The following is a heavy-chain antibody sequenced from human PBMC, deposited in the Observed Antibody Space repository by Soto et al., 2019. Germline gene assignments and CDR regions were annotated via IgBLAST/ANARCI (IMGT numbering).Heavy chain of an antibody. V-gene: IGHV4-30-4*01. D-gene: IGHD5-12*01. CDR3: ARDVRYDETYYYYGMDV. J-gene: IGHJ6*02. CDR1: GGSISSGDYY. Sequence: PSETLSLTCTVSGGSISSGDYYWSWIRQPPGKGLEWIGYIYYSGSTYYNPSLKSRVTISVDTSKNQFSLKLSSVTAADTAVYYCARDVRYDETYYYYGMDVWGQGTTV. CDR2: IYYSGST.